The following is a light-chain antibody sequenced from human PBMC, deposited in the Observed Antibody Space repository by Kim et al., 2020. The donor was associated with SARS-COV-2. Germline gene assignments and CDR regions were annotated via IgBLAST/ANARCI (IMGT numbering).Light chain of an antibody. J-gene: IGKJ2*01. Sequence: EIVLTQSPGTLSLSPGERATLSCRASQSISSEFLAWYQQISGQPPRLLIFGASNMAAGIPDRFSGGGSGTDFTLTITRLEPADSAVYYCQQYTTSPPAYTFGQGTKLEI. V-gene: IGKV3-20*01. CDR2: GAS. CDR3: QQYTTSPPAYT. CDR1: QSISSEF.